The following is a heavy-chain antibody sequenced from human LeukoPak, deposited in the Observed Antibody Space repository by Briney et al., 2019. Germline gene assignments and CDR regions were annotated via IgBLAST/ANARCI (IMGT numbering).Heavy chain of an antibody. CDR3: ARDPLDSGGNHGLGYYYGMDV. CDR2: IIPIFGIA. V-gene: IGHV1-69*04. Sequence: SVKVSCKASGGTFSSYAISWVRQAPGQGLEWMGRIIPIFGIANYAQKFQGRVTITAHKSTSTAYMELSSLRSEDTAVYYCARDPLDSGGNHGLGYYYGMDVWGQGTTVTVSS. J-gene: IGHJ6*02. D-gene: IGHD4-23*01. CDR1: GGTFSSYA.